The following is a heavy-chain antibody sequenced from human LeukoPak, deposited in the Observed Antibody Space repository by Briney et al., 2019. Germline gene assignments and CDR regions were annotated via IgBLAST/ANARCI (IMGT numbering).Heavy chain of an antibody. D-gene: IGHD2/OR15-2a*01. V-gene: IGHV1-18*01. CDR1: GYTFTSFG. CDR3: PREKNYGMDV. Sequence: GASVKVSCKASGYTFTSFGISWVRQAPGQGLEWTGWIGACNGNTNYAQKFQGRVTMTTDTSTSTAYMELRSLRSDDTAVYYCPREKNYGMDVWGQGTTVTVSS. CDR2: IGACNGNT. J-gene: IGHJ6*02.